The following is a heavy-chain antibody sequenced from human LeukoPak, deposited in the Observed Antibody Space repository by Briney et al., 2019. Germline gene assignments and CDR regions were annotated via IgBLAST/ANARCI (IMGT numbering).Heavy chain of an antibody. Sequence: PGGSLRLSCAASGFTFSSYAMSWVRQAPWKGLEWVSAISGSGGSTYYADSVKGRFTISRDNSKNTLYLQMNSLRAEDTAVYYCAKGPRLKLLWFGELLPFDYWGQGTLVTVSS. CDR2: ISGSGGST. D-gene: IGHD3-10*01. CDR1: GFTFSSYA. V-gene: IGHV3-23*01. J-gene: IGHJ4*02. CDR3: AKGPRLKLLWFGELLPFDY.